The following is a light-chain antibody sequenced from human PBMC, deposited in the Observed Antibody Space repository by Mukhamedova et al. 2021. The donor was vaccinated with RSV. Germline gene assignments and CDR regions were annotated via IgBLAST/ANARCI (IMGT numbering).Light chain of an antibody. V-gene: IGKV1-27*01. Sequence: WYQRRVHGNAPKLLIYAASTLQSGVPSRFSGRGSGTDFTLTISSLQPEDVATYYCQKYNSAPLTFGQGTKVEIK. CDR2: AAS. CDR3: QKYNSAPLT. J-gene: IGKJ1*01.